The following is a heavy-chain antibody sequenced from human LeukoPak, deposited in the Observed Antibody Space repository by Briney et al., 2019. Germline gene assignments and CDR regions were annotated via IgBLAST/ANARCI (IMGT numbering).Heavy chain of an antibody. CDR1: GFTFNTYS. CDR2: ISPSSSYI. Sequence: GGSLRLSCAVSGFTFNTYSMNWVRQAPGKGLEWVASISPSSSYIYYADSVKGRFTISRDNSKNTLYLQMNSLRAEDTAVYYCAKAAMVRGVITLRDYYYYYMDVWGKGTTVTISS. V-gene: IGHV3-21*04. CDR3: AKAAMVRGVITLRDYYYYYMDV. D-gene: IGHD3-10*01. J-gene: IGHJ6*03.